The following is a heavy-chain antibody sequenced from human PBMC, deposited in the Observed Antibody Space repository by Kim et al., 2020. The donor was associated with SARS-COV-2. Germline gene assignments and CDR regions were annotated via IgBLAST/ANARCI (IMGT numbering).Heavy chain of an antibody. D-gene: IGHD6-13*01. CDR1: GFTVSCNY. V-gene: IGHV3-66*01. CDR2: IYSGDKT. J-gene: IGHJ4*02. CDR3: ATNLAAAGVV. Sequence: GGSLRLSCAASGFTVSCNYMSRLRQAPGKGLEWLSDIYSGDKTHYVEPVKGRLTISRDNSKNTLYLQMSSLRVEDTAVFYCATNLAAAGVVWGQGTLVTV.